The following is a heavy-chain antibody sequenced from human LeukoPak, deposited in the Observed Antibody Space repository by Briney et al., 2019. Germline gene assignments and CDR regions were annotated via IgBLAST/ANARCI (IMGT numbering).Heavy chain of an antibody. CDR2: LSAYNGNT. J-gene: IGHJ3*02. CDR3: ARGWYFAFDI. CDR1: GYTFTNYA. Sequence: ASVKVSCKASGYTFTNYAINWVRQAPGQGLEWMGWLSAYNGNTNYAQKVQSRVTMTTDTSTSTAYMELRSLRSDDTAVYYCARGWYFAFDIWGQGTMVTVSS. D-gene: IGHD6-13*01. V-gene: IGHV1-18*01.